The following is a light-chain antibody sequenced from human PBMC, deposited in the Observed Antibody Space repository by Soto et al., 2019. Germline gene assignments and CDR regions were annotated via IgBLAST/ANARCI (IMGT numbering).Light chain of an antibody. Sequence: DIQMTPSPSSLSASVGDRVTITCRASQSISSYLNWYQQTPGKAPKLLIYAASSLQSGVPSRFSCSRSARDFTLTISSLQPEDFATYYCQQSYSTPRTFGQGNKVEIK. V-gene: IGKV1-39*01. CDR2: AAS. CDR3: QQSYSTPRT. J-gene: IGKJ1*01. CDR1: QSISSY.